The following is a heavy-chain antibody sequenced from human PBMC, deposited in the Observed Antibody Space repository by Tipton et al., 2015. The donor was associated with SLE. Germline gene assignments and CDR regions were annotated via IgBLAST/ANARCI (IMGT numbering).Heavy chain of an antibody. CDR3: ARVLGAFDI. V-gene: IGHV4-31*03. CDR1: GGSISSADYY. J-gene: IGHJ3*02. CDR2: IYYTMSA. Sequence: TLSLTCTVSGGSISSADYYWSWIRQHPGKGLEWIGYIYYTMSAYYNPSLKSRVIISLDTSKNHFSLKLSSVTAADTAVYYCARVLGAFDIWGRGTMVTVAS. D-gene: IGHD3-16*01.